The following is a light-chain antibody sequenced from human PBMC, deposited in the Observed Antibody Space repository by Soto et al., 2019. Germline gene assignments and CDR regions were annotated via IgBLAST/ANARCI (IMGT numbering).Light chain of an antibody. CDR1: QSISSY. Sequence: EIVLTQSPATLSLSPGERATLSCRASQSISSYLAWYQQKPGQAPRLLIYDSFNRAAGIPARFSGSRSGTAFTLTINSLEPDDFAVYYCQHRNNWPRSFGGGTKVEI. V-gene: IGKV3-11*01. J-gene: IGKJ4*01. CDR2: DSF. CDR3: QHRNNWPRS.